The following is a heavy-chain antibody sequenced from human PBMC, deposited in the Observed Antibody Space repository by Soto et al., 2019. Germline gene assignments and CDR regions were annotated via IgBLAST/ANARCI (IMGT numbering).Heavy chain of an antibody. J-gene: IGHJ5*02. D-gene: IGHD3-10*01. CDR3: ARDYLHGSGSYDP. CDR1: GFTFSSYS. V-gene: IGHV3-21*01. Sequence: EVQLVESGGGLVKPGGSLRLSCAASGFTFSSYSMNWVRQAPGKGLEWVSSISSSSSYIYYADSVKGRFTISRDNAKNSLYLQMNSLRAEDTAVYYCARDYLHGSGSYDPWGQGTLVTVSS. CDR2: ISSSSSYI.